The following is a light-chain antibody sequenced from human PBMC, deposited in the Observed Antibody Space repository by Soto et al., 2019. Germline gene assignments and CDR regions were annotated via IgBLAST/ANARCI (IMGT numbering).Light chain of an antibody. CDR2: GAS. Sequence: EIVLTQSPGTLSLSPGERATLSCRASQSVSSSYLAWYQQKPGQAPRLLIYGASSRATGIPDRFSGSGSGTDFTLTISSLQAEDVAVDYCQQYYSTPPGLTFGGGTKVEIK. CDR1: QSVSSSY. V-gene: IGKV3-20*01. J-gene: IGKJ4*01. CDR3: QQYYSTPPGLT.